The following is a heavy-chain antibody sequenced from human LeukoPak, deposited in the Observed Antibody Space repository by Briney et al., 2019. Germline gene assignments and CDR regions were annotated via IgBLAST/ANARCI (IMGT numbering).Heavy chain of an antibody. CDR1: GYTFTSYD. D-gene: IGHD3-3*01. V-gene: IGHV1-8*01. Sequence: ASVKVSCKASGYTFTSYDINWVRQATGQGLEWMGWMNPNSGNTGYAQKFQGRVTITADESTSTAYMELSSLRSEDTAVYYCARSPFGVVIPVYYYYYMDVWGKGTTVTVSS. J-gene: IGHJ6*03. CDR2: MNPNSGNT. CDR3: ARSPFGVVIPVYYYYYMDV.